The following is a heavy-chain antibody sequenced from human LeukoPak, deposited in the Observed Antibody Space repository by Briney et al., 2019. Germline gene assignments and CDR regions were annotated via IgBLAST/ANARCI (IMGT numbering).Heavy chain of an antibody. Sequence: SETLSLTCTVSGGSISSYYWSWIRQPPGKGLEWIGYIYYSGSTNYNPSLKSRVTISVDTSKNQFSLKLSSVTAADTAVYYCARAGLTIFDYWGQGTLVTVSS. D-gene: IGHD1/OR15-1a*01. CDR3: ARAGLTIFDY. CDR2: IYYSGST. CDR1: GGSISSYY. V-gene: IGHV4-59*01. J-gene: IGHJ4*02.